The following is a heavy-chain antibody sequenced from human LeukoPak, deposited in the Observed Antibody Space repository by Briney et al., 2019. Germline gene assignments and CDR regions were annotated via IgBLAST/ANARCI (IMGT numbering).Heavy chain of an antibody. CDR1: GFTSSNYA. CDR2: VSSSGDRT. CDR3: AKETGYSGYDYGDY. V-gene: IGHV3-23*01. D-gene: IGHD5-12*01. Sequence: PGGSLRLSCAASGFTSSNYAVSWVRQAPGRGLEWVSGVSSSGDRTYYADSVKGRFTISRDNSKNTLYLQMNSRRVEDTARFYCAKETGYSGYDYGDYWGQGTLVTVSS. J-gene: IGHJ4*02.